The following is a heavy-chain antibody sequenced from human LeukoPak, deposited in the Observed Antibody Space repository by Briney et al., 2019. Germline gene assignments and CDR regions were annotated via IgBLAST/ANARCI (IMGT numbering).Heavy chain of an antibody. CDR3: ARDGGRDGYNFLGNSFDY. V-gene: IGHV1-18*01. CDR1: GYTFTSYG. D-gene: IGHD5-24*01. CDR2: ISAYNGNT. J-gene: IGHJ4*02. Sequence: GASVKVSCKASGYTFTSYGISWVRQAPGQGLEWMGWISAYNGNTNYAQKLQGRVTMTTDTSTSTAYMELRSLRSDDTAVYYCARDGGRDGYNFLGNSFDYWGQGTLVTVSS.